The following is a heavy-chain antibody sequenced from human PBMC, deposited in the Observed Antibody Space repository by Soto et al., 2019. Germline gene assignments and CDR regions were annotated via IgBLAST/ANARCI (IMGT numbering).Heavy chain of an antibody. CDR3: ARGGPVVPAAEKRYGVDV. V-gene: IGHV4-59*01. CDR2: IYYSGST. J-gene: IGHJ6*02. CDR1: GGSISSYY. D-gene: IGHD2-2*01. Sequence: PSETLSLTCTVSGGSISSYYWSWIRQPPGKGLEWIGYIYYSGSTNYNPSLKSRVTISVDTSKNQFSLKLSSVTAADTAVYYCARGGPVVPAAEKRYGVDVWGQGTTVTVSS.